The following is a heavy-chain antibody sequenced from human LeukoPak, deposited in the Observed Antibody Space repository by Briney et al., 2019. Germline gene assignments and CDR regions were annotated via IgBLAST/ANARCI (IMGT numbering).Heavy chain of an antibody. CDR3: ARVDPGYGSGRTNWFDP. V-gene: IGHV4-4*07. D-gene: IGHD3-10*01. Sequence: PSETLSLTCTVSGGSTSSYYWSWIRQPAGKGLEWIGRIYTSGSTNYNPSLKSRVTMSVDTSKNQFSLKLSSVTAADTAVYYCARVDPGYGSGRTNWFDPWGQGTLVTVSS. J-gene: IGHJ5*02. CDR1: GGSTSSYY. CDR2: IYTSGST.